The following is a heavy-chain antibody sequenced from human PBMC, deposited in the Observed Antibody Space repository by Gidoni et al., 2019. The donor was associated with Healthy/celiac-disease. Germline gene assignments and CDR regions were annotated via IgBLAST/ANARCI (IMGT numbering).Heavy chain of an antibody. Sequence: QVQLQESGPGLVKPSQTLSLTCTVSGGSISSGGYYWSWLRQHPGKGLEWIGYIDYSGSTYHNPSLKSRVTTSVDTSKNQCSLKLSSVTAADTAVYYCARGFGDATEFDYWGQGTLVTVSS. D-gene: IGHD3-10*01. CDR1: GGSISSGGYY. CDR3: ARGFGDATEFDY. V-gene: IGHV4-31*03. J-gene: IGHJ4*02. CDR2: IDYSGST.